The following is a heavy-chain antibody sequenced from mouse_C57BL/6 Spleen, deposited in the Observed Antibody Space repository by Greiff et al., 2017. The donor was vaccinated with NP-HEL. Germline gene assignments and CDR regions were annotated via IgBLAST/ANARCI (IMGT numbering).Heavy chain of an antibody. J-gene: IGHJ3*01. CDR3: ARHDYSNSWFAY. D-gene: IGHD2-5*01. V-gene: IGHV5-9*01. CDR2: ISGGGGNT. CDR1: GFTFSSYT. Sequence: EVKLVESGGGLVKPGGSLKLSCAASGFTFSSYTMSWVRQTPEKRLEWVATISGGGGNTYYPDSVKGRFTISRDNAKNTLYLQMSSLRSEDTALYYCARHDYSNSWFAYWGQGTLVTVSA.